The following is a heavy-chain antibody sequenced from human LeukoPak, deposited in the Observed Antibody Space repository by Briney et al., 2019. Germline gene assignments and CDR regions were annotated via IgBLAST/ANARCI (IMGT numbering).Heavy chain of an antibody. Sequence: ASVKVSCKAFGHTFTDYNVHWVRQPPGQGLEWMGWINPNSGGTNYAQKFQGRVTMTRDTSITTAYMELSRLRSDDAAFYYCVLLGPSHAIDIWGQGTMVTVSS. CDR1: GHTFTDYN. D-gene: IGHD3-10*01. CDR2: INPNSGGT. CDR3: VLLGPSHAIDI. J-gene: IGHJ3*02. V-gene: IGHV1-2*02.